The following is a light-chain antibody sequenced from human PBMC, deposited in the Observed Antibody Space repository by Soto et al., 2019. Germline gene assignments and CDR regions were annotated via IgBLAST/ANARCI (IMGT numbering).Light chain of an antibody. J-gene: IGKJ4*01. CDR3: QQLNSYPFT. CDR2: GTS. V-gene: IGKV1-9*01. Sequence: DIQLTQSPSFLSASVGDRVTITCRASQAFGSSLAWYQQKPGKAPNLLIYGTSTSQSGVPSRFSGSGSGTEFTLTISSLQPEDFATYYCQQLNSYPFTFGGGTKVEIK. CDR1: QAFGSS.